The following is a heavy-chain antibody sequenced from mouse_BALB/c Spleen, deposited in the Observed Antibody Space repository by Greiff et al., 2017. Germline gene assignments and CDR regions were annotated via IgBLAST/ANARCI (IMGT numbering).Heavy chain of an antibody. CDR1: GFTFTDYY. J-gene: IGHJ3*01. V-gene: IGHV7-3*02. CDR2: IRNKANGYTT. D-gene: IGHD2-14*01. Sequence: EVMLVESGGGLVQPGGSLRLSCATSGFTFTDYYMSWVRQPPGKALEWLGFIRNKANGYTTEYSASVKGRFTISRDNSQSILYLQMNTLRAEDSATYYCARDRYEDYWGQGTLVTVSA. CDR3: ARDRYEDY.